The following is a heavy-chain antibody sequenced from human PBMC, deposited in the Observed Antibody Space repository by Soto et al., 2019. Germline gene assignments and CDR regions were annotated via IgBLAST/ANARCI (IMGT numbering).Heavy chain of an antibody. CDR3: TGEVASGY. V-gene: IGHV3-30*03. D-gene: IGHD2-8*02. J-gene: IGHJ4*02. CDR1: GFTFSSYG. Sequence: QVQLVESGGGVVQPGRSLRLSCAASGFTFSSYGMHWVRQAPGKGLEWVAVISKDGSVKYYAESGKGRFTISRDNSKNTLYLQMNSLGAEDSAAYYCTGEVASGYWGQGTLVTVSS. CDR2: ISKDGSVK.